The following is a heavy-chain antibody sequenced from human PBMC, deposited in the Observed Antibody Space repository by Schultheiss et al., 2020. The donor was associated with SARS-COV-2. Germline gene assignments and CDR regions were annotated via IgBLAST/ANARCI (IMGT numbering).Heavy chain of an antibody. J-gene: IGHJ6*03. CDR2: ISSSSSYI. V-gene: IGHV3-21*01. CDR1: GFTFSSFS. D-gene: IGHD7-27*01. Sequence: GGSLRLSCAASGFTFSSFSMNWVRQAPGKGLEWVSSISSSSSYIYYADSVKGRFTISRDNAKNSLYLQMNSLRAEDTAVYYCARAGDGYYYYYMDVWGKGTTVTVSS. CDR3: ARAGDGYYYYYMDV.